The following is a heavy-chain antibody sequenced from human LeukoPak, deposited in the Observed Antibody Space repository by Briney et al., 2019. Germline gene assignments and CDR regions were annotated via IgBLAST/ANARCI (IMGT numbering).Heavy chain of an antibody. CDR1: GFTFSSYS. CDR2: ISSSSSYI. V-gene: IGHV3-21*01. Sequence: PGGSLRLSCAASGFTFSSYSMNWVRQAPGKGLEWVSSISSSSSYIYYADSVKGRFTISRDNAKNSLYLQMNSLRAEDTAVYYCARDRGSGGSYYYYGMDVWGQGTTVTVSS. D-gene: IGHD3-10*01. CDR3: ARDRGSGGSYYYYGMDV. J-gene: IGHJ6*02.